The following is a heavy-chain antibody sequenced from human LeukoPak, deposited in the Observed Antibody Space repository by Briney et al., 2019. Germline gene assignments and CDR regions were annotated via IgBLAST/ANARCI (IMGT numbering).Heavy chain of an antibody. CDR3: ATDNSYGSGSYYT. J-gene: IGHJ4*02. D-gene: IGHD3-10*01. CDR2: IYYSGNT. CDR1: GRPIRRFH. V-gene: IGHV4-59*01. Sequence: PSVTVSLMCTVSGRPIRRFHGNWPRQPPGKGLEGIGYIYYSGNTNYNPSLKSRVTISVDTSKNQFSLKLSSVTAADTAVYYCATDNSYGSGSYYTWGQGTLVTVSS.